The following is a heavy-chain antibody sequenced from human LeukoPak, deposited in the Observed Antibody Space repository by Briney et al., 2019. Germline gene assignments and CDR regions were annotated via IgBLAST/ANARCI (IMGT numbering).Heavy chain of an antibody. CDR3: AREQTYYYGSGSPFDY. D-gene: IGHD3-10*01. CDR2: IYYSGST. Sequence: SETLSLTCTVSGGSISSSSYYWGWIRQPPGKGLEWIGSIYYSGSTYYNPSLKSRVTISVDTSKNQFSLKLSSVTAADTAVYYCAREQTYYYGSGSPFDYWGQGTLVTVSS. J-gene: IGHJ4*02. CDR1: GGSISSSSYY. V-gene: IGHV4-39*07.